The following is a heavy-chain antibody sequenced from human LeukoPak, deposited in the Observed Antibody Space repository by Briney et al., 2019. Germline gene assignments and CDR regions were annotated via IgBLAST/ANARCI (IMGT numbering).Heavy chain of an antibody. Sequence: SETLSLTCAVSGYSISSGYYWGWIRKPPGKGLEWIGSIYHSGSTYYNPSLKSRVTISVDTSKNQFSLKLSSVTAADTAVYYCARHTSPYDSSGYYYGLDYWGQGTLVTVSS. D-gene: IGHD3-22*01. CDR2: IYHSGST. CDR1: GYSISSGYY. J-gene: IGHJ4*02. V-gene: IGHV4-38-2*01. CDR3: ARHTSPYDSSGYYYGLDY.